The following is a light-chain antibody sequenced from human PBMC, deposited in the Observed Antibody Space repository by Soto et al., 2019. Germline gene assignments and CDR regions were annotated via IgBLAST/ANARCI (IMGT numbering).Light chain of an antibody. J-gene: IGKJ1*01. V-gene: IGKV1-39*01. CDR2: AAS. CDR3: QQSYSTPPT. CDR1: QSIRTY. Sequence: DIRMTQSPSSLSASVGDRVTITCRASQSIRTYLNWYQQKPGTAPKLLIDAASSLQSGVPSRFSGRGSGTDFTLTISSLRTEDFATYYCQQSYSTPPTFGQGTKVEFE.